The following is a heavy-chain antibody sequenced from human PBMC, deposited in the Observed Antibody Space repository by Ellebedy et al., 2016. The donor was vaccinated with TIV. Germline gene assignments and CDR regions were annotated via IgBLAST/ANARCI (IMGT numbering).Heavy chain of an antibody. CDR2: INQDGSRI. D-gene: IGHD3-22*01. V-gene: IGHV3-7*03. J-gene: IGHJ6*02. CDR1: GFTFNSDW. CDR3: ARDGAYGDYSPGYYGMDV. Sequence: GGSLRLSCAASGFTFNSDWMSWVRQAPGKGLEWVANINQDGSRIYYVDSVKGRFTISRDNAKNSVYLRMHTLRVEDTAVYHCARDGAYGDYSPGYYGMDVWGQGTTVTVSS.